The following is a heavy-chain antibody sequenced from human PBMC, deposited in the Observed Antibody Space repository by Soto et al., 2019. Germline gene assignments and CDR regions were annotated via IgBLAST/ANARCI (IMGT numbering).Heavy chain of an antibody. CDR3: ARLIGNSWLVS. Sequence: SQTLSLTCAISGDSVSTNSATWDWIRQSPSRGLEWLVRTYYRSKWDYDYAASVKGRITINPDTSNNQLSLQLDSVTPDDTAVYYCARLIGNSWLVSWGQGTLVTVSS. D-gene: IGHD2-8*01. CDR2: TYYRSKWDY. J-gene: IGHJ5*01. V-gene: IGHV6-1*01. CDR1: GDSVSTNSAT.